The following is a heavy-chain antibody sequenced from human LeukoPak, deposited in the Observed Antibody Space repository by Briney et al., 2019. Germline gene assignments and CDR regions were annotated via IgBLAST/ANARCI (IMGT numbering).Heavy chain of an antibody. Sequence: SETLSLTCTVSGGSITSNFWSWIRQPPGKGLEWIGYLYNSVSTRYNPSLKSRATISGDTSKNQFSLKLNAVTAADTAVYYCARALPNWNPPDYWGRGTLVTVSS. CDR1: GGSITSNF. CDR3: ARALPNWNPPDY. J-gene: IGHJ4*02. D-gene: IGHD1-1*01. V-gene: IGHV4-59*08. CDR2: LYNSVST.